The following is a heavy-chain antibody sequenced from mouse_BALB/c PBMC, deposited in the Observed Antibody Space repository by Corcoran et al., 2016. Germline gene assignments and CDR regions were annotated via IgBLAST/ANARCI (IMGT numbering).Heavy chain of an antibody. CDR1: GYTFTNYG. D-gene: IGHD1-1*01. V-gene: IGHV9-3-1*01. CDR2: INTYTGEP. CDR3: ANLYYGSSYVARFAY. Sequence: QIQLVESGPELMKPVETVKISCKASGYTFTNYGLNSVKQAPGKGLKGMGWINTYTGEPPYADDFKGRFAFSLETSASTAYLQINNLKNEDTATYFCANLYYGSSYVARFAYWGQGTLVTVSA. J-gene: IGHJ3*01.